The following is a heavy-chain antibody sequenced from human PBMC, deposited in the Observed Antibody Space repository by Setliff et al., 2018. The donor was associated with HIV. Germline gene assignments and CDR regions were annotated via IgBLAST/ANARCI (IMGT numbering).Heavy chain of an antibody. V-gene: IGHV3-74*01. CDR2: VNSDGSSK. D-gene: IGHD1-26*01. Sequence: GGSLRLSCAASGFTFDRYWMHWVRQAPGKGLVWVSRVNSDGSSKTYADSVKDRFTISRDNAKNTLYLQMNSLRAEDTGVYYCARDEAIEGALTYFDLWGRGTLVTVSS. CDR1: GFTFDRYW. J-gene: IGHJ2*01. CDR3: ARDEAIEGALTYFDL.